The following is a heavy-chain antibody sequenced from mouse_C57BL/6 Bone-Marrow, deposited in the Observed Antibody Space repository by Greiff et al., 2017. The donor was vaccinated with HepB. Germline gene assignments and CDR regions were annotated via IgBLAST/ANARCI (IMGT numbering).Heavy chain of an antibody. CDR3: AKNKNGSSYDFDY. Sequence: VKLQESRPGLVQPSQSLSITCTVSGFSLTSYGVHWVRQSPGKGLEWLGVIWRGGSTDYNAAFMSRLSITKDNSKSQVFFKMNSLQADDTAIYYCAKNKNGSSYDFDYWGQGTTLTVSS. CDR2: IWRGGST. V-gene: IGHV2-5*01. J-gene: IGHJ2*01. D-gene: IGHD1-1*01. CDR1: GFSLTSYG.